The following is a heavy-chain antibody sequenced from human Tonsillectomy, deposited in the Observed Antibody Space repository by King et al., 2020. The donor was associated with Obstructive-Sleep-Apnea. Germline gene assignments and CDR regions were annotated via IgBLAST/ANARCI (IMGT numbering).Heavy chain of an antibody. D-gene: IGHD2-2*01. J-gene: IGHJ6*02. Sequence: DVQLVESGGGLVQPGRSLRLSCRGSGFTFGAKSMSWFRQAPGKGLEWVGFIRSKAYGGTTEYAASVKGRFIISRDDSKNIAYLQMNSLRSEDTAVNYCTRLSPGGIILEPAAIDYDMDVWGQGTTVTVSS. CDR3: TRLSPGGIILEPAAIDYDMDV. CDR2: IRSKAYGGTT. CDR1: GFTFGAKS. V-gene: IGHV3-49*03.